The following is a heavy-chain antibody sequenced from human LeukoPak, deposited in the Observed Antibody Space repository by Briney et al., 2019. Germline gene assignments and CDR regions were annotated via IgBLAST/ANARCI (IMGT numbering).Heavy chain of an antibody. CDR3: AKATVLRFLEWLYGGFDY. Sequence: GGSLILTFAASGFTFSNYAMSWVRPAPAKGVEGVSVISGSGGSTYYADSVKGRFTISRDNSKNTLYLQMNSLRAEDTAVYYCAKATVLRFLEWLYGGFDYWGQGTLVTVSS. CDR2: ISGSGGST. CDR1: GFTFSNYA. D-gene: IGHD3-3*01. V-gene: IGHV3-23*01. J-gene: IGHJ4*02.